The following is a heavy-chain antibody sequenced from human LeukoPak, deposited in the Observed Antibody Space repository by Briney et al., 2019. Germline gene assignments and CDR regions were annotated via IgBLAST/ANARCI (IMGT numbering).Heavy chain of an antibody. J-gene: IGHJ4*02. V-gene: IGHV3-23*01. CDR1: ESDFSSHA. D-gene: IGHD6-19*01. Sequence: GGSLRLSCAASESDFSSHAMTWVRQAPGKGLEWVSAISISGSKTYYADSVKGRFTISRDNSKNTLYLQMNSLRAEDTAVYYCVPEEKYSSGWYYFDYWGQGTLATVSS. CDR2: ISISGSKT. CDR3: VPEEKYSSGWYYFDY.